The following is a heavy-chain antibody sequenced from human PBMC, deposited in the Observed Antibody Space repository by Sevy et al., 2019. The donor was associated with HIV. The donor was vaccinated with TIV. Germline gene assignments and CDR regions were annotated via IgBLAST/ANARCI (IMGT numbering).Heavy chain of an antibody. J-gene: IGHJ6*02. CDR3: ANSRGRFDGSSWLYYDYSLDV. CDR2: ISNDGSDK. V-gene: IGHV3-30*18. D-gene: IGHD6-13*01. Sequence: GGSLRLSCAVSGFIFKNYGMHWVRQAPGKGLEWVALISNDGSDKSYADSVKGRLTISRDNSKDTLYLQMNSLRPEDTAVYYCANSRGRFDGSSWLYYDYSLDVSGQGTPVTVSS. CDR1: GFIFKNYG.